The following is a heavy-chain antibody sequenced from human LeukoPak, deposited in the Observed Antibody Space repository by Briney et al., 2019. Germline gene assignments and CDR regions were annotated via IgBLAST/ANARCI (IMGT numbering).Heavy chain of an antibody. V-gene: IGHV1-69*06. D-gene: IGHD3-22*01. J-gene: IGHJ1*01. Sequence: SVKVSCKASGDTFSSYAISWVPQAPGQGLEWMGRIIPIFGTANYAQKFQGRVTITADKSTSTAYMELSSLRSEDTAVYYCARDGYYDSCGYFRAEYFQHWGQGTLVTVSS. CDR1: GDTFSSYA. CDR3: ARDGYYDSCGYFRAEYFQH. CDR2: IIPIFGTA.